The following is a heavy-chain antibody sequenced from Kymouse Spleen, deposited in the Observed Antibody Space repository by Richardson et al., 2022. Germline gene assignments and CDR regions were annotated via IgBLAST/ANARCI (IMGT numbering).Heavy chain of an antibody. CDR3: AKGSVLLWFGELLPRGMDV. D-gene: IGHD3-10*01. CDR1: GFTFDDYA. V-gene: IGHV3-9*01. CDR2: ISWNSGSI. J-gene: IGHJ6*02. Sequence: EVQLVESGGGLVQPGRSLRLSCAASGFTFDDYAMHWVRQAPGKGLEWVSGISWNSGSIGYADSVKGRFTISRDNAKNSLYLQMNSLRAEDTALYYCAKGSVLLWFGELLPRGMDVWGQGTTVTVSS.